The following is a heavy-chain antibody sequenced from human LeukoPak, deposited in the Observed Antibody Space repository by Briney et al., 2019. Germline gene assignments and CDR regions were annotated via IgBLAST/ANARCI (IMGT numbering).Heavy chain of an antibody. CDR2: IYHSGSA. J-gene: IGHJ5*02. Sequence: SETLSLTCIVSGDSFSTRNWWSWVRQPPGKGLEWIGEIYHSGSANYNPSLKSRITISIDKSNNEFSLMLNFVTAADTAVYYCARGSAYASGTLVGGAFDPWGQGTLVTVSS. D-gene: IGHD3-10*01. V-gene: IGHV4/OR15-8*02. CDR1: GDSFSTRNW. CDR3: ARGSAYASGTLVGGAFDP.